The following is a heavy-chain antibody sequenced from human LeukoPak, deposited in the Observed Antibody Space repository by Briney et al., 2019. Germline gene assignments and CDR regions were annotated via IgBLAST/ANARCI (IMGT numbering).Heavy chain of an antibody. CDR2: ISSSGNSR. D-gene: IGHD5-18*01. V-gene: IGHV3-48*04. Sequence: GGSLRLSCAASGFILSNYRMNWVRQAPGKGLEWVSYISSSGNSREYADSVKGRFTISRDNARDSLHLQMNSLRVEDTAVYYCARTGGYSYGCDYWGQGTLVTVSS. CDR1: GFILSNYR. CDR3: ARTGGYSYGCDY. J-gene: IGHJ4*02.